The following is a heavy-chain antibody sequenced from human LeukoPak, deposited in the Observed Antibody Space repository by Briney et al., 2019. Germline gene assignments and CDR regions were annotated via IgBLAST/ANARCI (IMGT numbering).Heavy chain of an antibody. CDR3: ARVTYYYGSVSYYYYYYYMDV. CDR2: IYYSGST. Sequence: SETLSLTCTVSGGSISSYSWSWIRQPPGKGLEWIGYIYYSGSTNYHTSFKSRVTISVDTSKHQVSLKLSSVTAADTAVYYCARVTYYYGSVSYYYYYYYMDVWGKGTTVTVSS. CDR1: GGSISSYS. D-gene: IGHD3-10*01. V-gene: IGHV4-59*01. J-gene: IGHJ6*03.